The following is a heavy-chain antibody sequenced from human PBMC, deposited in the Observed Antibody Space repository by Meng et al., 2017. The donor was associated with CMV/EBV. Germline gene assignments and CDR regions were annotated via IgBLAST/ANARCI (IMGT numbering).Heavy chain of an antibody. Sequence: GSLRLSCAVYGGSFSGYYWSWIRQPPGKGLEWIGEINHSGSTNYNPSLKSRVTISVDTSKNQFSLKLSSVTAADTAVYYCARVATGYSSSWAYGGMDVWGQGTTVTVSS. D-gene: IGHD6-13*01. V-gene: IGHV4-34*01. CDR1: GGSFSGYY. CDR2: INHSGST. CDR3: ARVATGYSSSWAYGGMDV. J-gene: IGHJ6*02.